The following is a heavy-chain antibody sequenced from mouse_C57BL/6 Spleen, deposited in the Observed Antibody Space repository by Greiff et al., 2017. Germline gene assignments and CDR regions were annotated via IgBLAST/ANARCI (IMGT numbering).Heavy chain of an antibody. D-gene: IGHD1-1*01. CDR2: INPNYGTT. V-gene: IGHV1-39*01. Sequence: VQLKQSGPELVKPGASVKISCKASGYSFTDYNMNWVKQSNGKSLEWIGVINPNYGTTSYNQKFKGKATLTVDQSSSTAYMQLNSLTSEDSAVYYCARTYYYGSSFYWYFDVWGTGTTVTVSS. J-gene: IGHJ1*03. CDR3: ARTYYYGSSFYWYFDV. CDR1: GYSFTDYN.